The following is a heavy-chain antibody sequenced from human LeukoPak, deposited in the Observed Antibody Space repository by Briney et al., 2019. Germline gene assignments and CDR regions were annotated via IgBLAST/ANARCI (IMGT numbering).Heavy chain of an antibody. Sequence: PSETLSLTCTVSGGSISSGSYYWSWIRQPAGQGLEWIGRINTSGSTNYNPSLKSRVTMSVDTSKNQFSLKLSSVTGADTAVYYCARDSGDGYRVYWGQGTLVTVSS. CDR2: INTSGST. V-gene: IGHV4-61*02. J-gene: IGHJ4*02. CDR3: ARDSGDGYRVY. D-gene: IGHD4-17*01. CDR1: GGSISSGSYY.